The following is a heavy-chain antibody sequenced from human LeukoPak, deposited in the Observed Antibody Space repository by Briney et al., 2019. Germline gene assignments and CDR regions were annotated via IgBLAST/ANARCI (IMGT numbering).Heavy chain of an antibody. CDR1: GFTFTDYA. V-gene: IGHV3-23*01. Sequence: GGSLRLSCAASGFTFTDYAMNWVRQAPGKGLEWVSTVNGGGGTTYYADSVKGRFTISRDNSKNTLYLQMNSLRAEDTAVYYCARLRGDYRRDYWGQGTLVTVSS. J-gene: IGHJ4*02. CDR3: ARLRGDYRRDY. D-gene: IGHD4-17*01. CDR2: VNGGGGTT.